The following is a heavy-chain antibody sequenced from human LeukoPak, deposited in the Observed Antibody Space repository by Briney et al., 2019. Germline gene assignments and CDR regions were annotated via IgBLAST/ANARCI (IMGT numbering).Heavy chain of an antibody. D-gene: IGHD2-8*01. V-gene: IGHV3-9*01. Sequence: PGGSLRLSCVASGFAFRGSAMHWVRQVPGKGLEWVSGIVWGSEYMFYADSVKGRFTISRDNAENSLYLQMDSLRVEDTALYFCAKEGSVCTNEICRYFDYWGQGALVTVSS. J-gene: IGHJ4*02. CDR3: AKEGSVCTNEICRYFDY. CDR1: GFAFRGSA. CDR2: IVWGSEYM.